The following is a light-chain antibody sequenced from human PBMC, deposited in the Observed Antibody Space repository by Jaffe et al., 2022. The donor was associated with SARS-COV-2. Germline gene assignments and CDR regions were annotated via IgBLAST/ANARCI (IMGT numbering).Light chain of an antibody. V-gene: IGKV3-15*01. CDR2: GAS. J-gene: IGKJ5*01. Sequence: ETVMTQSPDTLSVSPGERATLSCRATQSISTRLAWYQQNPGQAPRLLMYGASNRATGIPARFTASGSGTEFTLTISSLQSEDFAVYYCQQYNSWPITFGQGTRLDIK. CDR1: QSISTR. CDR3: QQYNSWPIT.